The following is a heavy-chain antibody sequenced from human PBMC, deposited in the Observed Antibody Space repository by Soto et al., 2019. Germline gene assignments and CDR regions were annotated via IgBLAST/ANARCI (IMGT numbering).Heavy chain of an antibody. D-gene: IGHD7-27*01. J-gene: IGHJ3*02. V-gene: IGHV3-15*07. CDR3: TTWGYI. CDR2: IKSRTDGGSA. CDR1: GFTFSGAW. Sequence: GGSLRLSCVGSGFTFSGAWMSWVRQTPGKGLEWVGRIKSRTDGGSAEYAAPVKGRFTTSRDDSKNTLYLQMNSLKTEDTAVYYCTTWGYILTQGTMVTVSS.